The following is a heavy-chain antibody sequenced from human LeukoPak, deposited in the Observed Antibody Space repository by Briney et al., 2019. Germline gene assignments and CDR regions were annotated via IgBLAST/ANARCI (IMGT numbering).Heavy chain of an antibody. J-gene: IGHJ4*02. V-gene: IGHV1-18*01. D-gene: IGHD4-23*01. CDR1: GYTFPSYG. CDR3: ARGAMDDDYGGHY. Sequence: GASVKVSCKGSGYTFPSYGISWVGQARGQGVEWMGWITAYNGNTKYAPKFQGRVTMTTDTSTSTAYMELRSLRFDDTAVYYCARGAMDDDYGGHYWGQGTLVTVSS. CDR2: ITAYNGNT.